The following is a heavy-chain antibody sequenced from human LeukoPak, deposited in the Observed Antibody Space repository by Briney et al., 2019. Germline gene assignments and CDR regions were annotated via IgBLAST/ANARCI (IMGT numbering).Heavy chain of an antibody. CDR1: GGSISSGSYY. J-gene: IGHJ5*02. CDR3: ARGTFMVRGMNWFDP. Sequence: KPSETLSLTCTVSGGSISSGSYYWSWIRQPAGKGLEWIGRIYTSGSTNYNPSLKSRVTISVDTSKNQFSLKLSSVTAADTAVYYCARGTFMVRGMNWFDPWGQGTLVTVSS. CDR2: IYTSGST. V-gene: IGHV4-61*02. D-gene: IGHD3-10*01.